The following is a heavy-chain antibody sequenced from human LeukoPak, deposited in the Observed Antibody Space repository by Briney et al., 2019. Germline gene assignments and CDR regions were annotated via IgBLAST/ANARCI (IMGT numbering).Heavy chain of an antibody. CDR2: ISGSGGST. J-gene: IGHJ4*02. V-gene: IGHV3-23*01. Sequence: TGGSLRLSCVPSGLSFSNYAMSWVRQAPWKGLEWVSIISGSGGSTHYVDSVKGRFTISRDKTKNTLYLQMNSLRAEDTAVYYCAILLGGSLDYWGQGPLVTVSS. D-gene: IGHD3-16*01. CDR3: AILLGGSLDY. CDR1: GLSFSNYA.